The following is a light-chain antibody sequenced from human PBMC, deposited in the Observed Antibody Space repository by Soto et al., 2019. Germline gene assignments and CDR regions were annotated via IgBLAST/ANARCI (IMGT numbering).Light chain of an antibody. CDR1: QRISSSY. CDR3: LHYGRSPPYT. CDR2: GAS. V-gene: IGKV3-20*01. Sequence: EIVLTQSPGTLSLSPGERATLSCRASQRISSSYLAWYQHKPGQAPRLLLYGASSRATGIPDRFSGSGSGTDFTLTISRLEPEDFAVYYCLHYGRSPPYTFGQRTKLEIK. J-gene: IGKJ2*01.